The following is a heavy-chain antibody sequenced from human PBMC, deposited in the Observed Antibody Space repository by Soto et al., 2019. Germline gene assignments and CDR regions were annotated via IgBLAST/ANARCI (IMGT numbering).Heavy chain of an antibody. CDR1: GYTFTKYG. D-gene: IGHD2-15*01. J-gene: IGHJ4*02. Sequence: QVQLVQSGAEVKKPGASVKVSCKASGYTFTKYGITWVRQAPGQGLEWMGWISAYNGNTNYAQKLQGRVTMTTDTSTSTAYVELRSLTSDDTAVYYCARGYCSGGICYPNDFWGQGTLVTVSS. CDR3: ARGYCSGGICYPNDF. V-gene: IGHV1-18*01. CDR2: ISAYNGNT.